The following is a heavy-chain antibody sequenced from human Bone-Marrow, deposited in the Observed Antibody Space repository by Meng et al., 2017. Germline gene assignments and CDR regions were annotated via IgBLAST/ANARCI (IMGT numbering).Heavy chain of an antibody. Sequence: GESLKISCAASGFTFSSYGMHWVRQAPGKGLEWVAVIWYDGSNKYYADSVKGRFTISRDDSKSIAYLQMNSLKTEDTAVYYCTRDAYYDSSGYFPGYYWGQGTLVTVSS. D-gene: IGHD3-22*01. CDR1: GFTFSSYG. CDR2: IWYDGSNK. V-gene: IGHV3-33*01. J-gene: IGHJ4*02. CDR3: TRDAYYDSSGYFPGYY.